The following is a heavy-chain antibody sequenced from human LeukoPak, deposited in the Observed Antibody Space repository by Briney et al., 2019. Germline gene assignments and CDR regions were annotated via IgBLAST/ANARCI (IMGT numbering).Heavy chain of an antibody. V-gene: IGHV1-18*01. CDR2: ISAYNGNT. CDR3: ARVQEGTYCGGDCPSFDC. D-gene: IGHD2-21*02. CDR1: GYTFTSYG. J-gene: IGHJ4*02. Sequence: ASVKVSCKASGYTFTSYGISWVRQAPEQGLEWMGWISAYNGNTNYAQKLQGRVTMTTDTSTSTAYMELRSLRSDDTAVYYCARVQEGTYCGGDCPSFDCWGQGTLVTVSS.